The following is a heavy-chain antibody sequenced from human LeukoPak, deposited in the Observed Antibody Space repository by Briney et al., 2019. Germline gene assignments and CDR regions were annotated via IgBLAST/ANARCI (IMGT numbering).Heavy chain of an antibody. CDR2: IYTSGST. Sequence: ASETLSLTCTVSGGSISSYYWSWVRQPAGKGLEWVGRIYTSGSTNYNPSLKSRVTMSVATSKSQFSLKLSSVTAADTAVYYCARIGSRYSSGRPNYFFDYWGQGTLVTVSS. CDR1: GGSISSYY. D-gene: IGHD6-19*01. V-gene: IGHV4-4*07. J-gene: IGHJ4*02. CDR3: ARIGSRYSSGRPNYFFDY.